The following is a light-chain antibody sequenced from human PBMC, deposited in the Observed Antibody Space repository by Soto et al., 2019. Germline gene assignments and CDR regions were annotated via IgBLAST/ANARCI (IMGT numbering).Light chain of an antibody. V-gene: IGLV2-14*01. J-gene: IGLJ1*01. Sequence: QSALTQPASVSGSPGQSITISCTGTSSDIGSYNRVSWYQQHPGKAPKLIIYEVTDRPSGVSNRFSGSKSGNTASLTISGLQAEDEVEYYCSSYTNINTRACVFGTGTKV. CDR1: SSDIGSYNR. CDR2: EVT. CDR3: SSYTNINTRACV.